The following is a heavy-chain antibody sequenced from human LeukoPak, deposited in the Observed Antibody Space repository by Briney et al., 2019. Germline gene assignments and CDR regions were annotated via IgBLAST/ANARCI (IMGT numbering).Heavy chain of an antibody. CDR3: ARESCSGGSCYPNY. D-gene: IGHD2-15*01. V-gene: IGHV3-23*01. CDR1: GFTFSSYA. J-gene: IGHJ4*02. Sequence: GGSLRLSCAASGFTFSSYAMSWVRQAPGKGLEWVSAISGSGGSTYYADSVKGRFTISRDNSKNTLYLQMNSLRAEDTAVYYCARESCSGGSCYPNYWGQGTLVTVSS. CDR2: ISGSGGST.